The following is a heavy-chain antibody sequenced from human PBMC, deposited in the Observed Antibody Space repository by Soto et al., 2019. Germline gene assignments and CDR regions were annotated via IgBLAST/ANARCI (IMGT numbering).Heavy chain of an antibody. Sequence: GGPLRLSYAASGFTFSSHSMNWVRQAPGKGLEWVSSISSSSSYIYYADSVKGRFTISRGNAKNSLYLQMNSLRAEDTAVYYCATMVAATEFDYWGQGTLVTVSS. V-gene: IGHV3-21*01. CDR2: ISSSSSYI. J-gene: IGHJ4*02. D-gene: IGHD2-15*01. CDR3: ATMVAATEFDY. CDR1: GFTFSSHS.